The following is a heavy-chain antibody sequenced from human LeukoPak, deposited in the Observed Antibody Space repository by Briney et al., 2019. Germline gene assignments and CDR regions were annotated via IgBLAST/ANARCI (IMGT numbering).Heavy chain of an antibody. J-gene: IGHJ3*02. CDR3: ARRGYCSSTSCSNDAFDI. V-gene: IGHV5-51*01. Sequence: GESLKISCKGSGYSFTSYWIGWVRQMPGKGLEWMGIIYPGDSDTRYSPSFQGQVTISADKSISTAYLQWSSLKASDTAMYYCARRGYCSSTSCSNDAFDIWGQGTKVTVSS. D-gene: IGHD2-2*01. CDR1: GYSFTSYW. CDR2: IYPGDSDT.